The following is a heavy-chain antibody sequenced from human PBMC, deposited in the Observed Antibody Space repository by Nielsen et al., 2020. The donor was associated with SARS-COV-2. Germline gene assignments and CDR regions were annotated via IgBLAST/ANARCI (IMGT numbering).Heavy chain of an antibody. CDR2: ISSSSSYI. V-gene: IGHV3-21*01. D-gene: IGHD3-22*01. J-gene: IGHJ4*02. CDR1: GFTFSSYS. CDR3: ARDKFDSSNDY. Sequence: GESLKIPCAASGFTFSSYSMNWVRQAPGKGLEWVSSISSSSSYIYYADSVKGRFTISRDNAKNSLYLQMNSLRAEDTAVYYCARDKFDSSNDYWGQGTPVTVSS.